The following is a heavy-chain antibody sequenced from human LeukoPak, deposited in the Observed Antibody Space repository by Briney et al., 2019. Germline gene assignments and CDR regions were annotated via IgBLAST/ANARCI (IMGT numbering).Heavy chain of an antibody. J-gene: IGHJ3*01. CDR2: IIPIFGTA. CDR1: GGTVSSYA. CDR3: AKADFWSGYYRAVDAFDF. V-gene: IGHV1-69*05. D-gene: IGHD3-3*01. Sequence: ASVKLSCKASGGTVSSYAISLVRQAPGQGLEWMGGIIPIFGTANYAQKFEGRVTITTDESKTTAYMELRSLRSEDTAVLYCAKADFWSGYYRAVDAFDFLLERTKVTVSS.